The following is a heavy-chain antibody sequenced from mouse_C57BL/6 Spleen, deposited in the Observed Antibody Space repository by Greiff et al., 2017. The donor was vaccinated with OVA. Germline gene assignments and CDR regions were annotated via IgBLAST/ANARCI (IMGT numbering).Heavy chain of an antibody. CDR3: ARGLLLRSAWFAY. V-gene: IGHV1-26*01. Sequence: VQLHQSGPELVKPGASVKISCKASGYTFTDYYMNWVKQSHGKSLEWIGDINPNNGGTSYNQKFKGKATLTVDKSSSTAYMELRSLTSEDSAVYYCARGLLLRSAWFAYWGQGTLVTVSA. J-gene: IGHJ3*01. CDR1: GYTFTDYY. CDR2: INPNNGGT. D-gene: IGHD1-1*01.